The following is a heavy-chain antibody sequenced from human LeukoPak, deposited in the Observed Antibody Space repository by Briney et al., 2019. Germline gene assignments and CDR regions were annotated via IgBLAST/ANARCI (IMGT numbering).Heavy chain of an antibody. CDR2: INTNTGNP. D-gene: IGHD6-19*01. J-gene: IGHJ4*02. Sequence: ASVKVSCKASGYTFTTYAINWVRQAPGQGLEWMGWINTNTGNPTHAQGFTGRFVFSLDTSVSTAYLQISSLKAEDTAVYYCARGRGAVAGTGNTYYFDYWGQGTLVTVSS. CDR3: ARGRGAVAGTGNTYYFDY. CDR1: GYTFTTYA. V-gene: IGHV7-4-1*02.